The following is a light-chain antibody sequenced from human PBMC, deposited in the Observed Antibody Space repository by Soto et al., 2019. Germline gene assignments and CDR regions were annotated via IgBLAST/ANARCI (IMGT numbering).Light chain of an antibody. J-gene: IGKJ4*01. V-gene: IGKV1-12*01. CDR3: QQTSSFPLT. CDR1: QGITSW. CDR2: AAS. Sequence: DIQMTQSPSFVSASVGDRVTITFRASQGITSWLAWYQQTPGRAPKLLIHAASSLESGVPSRFIGSGSGTDFTLTISSLQPEDFATYYCQQTSSFPLTFGGGTKVEIK.